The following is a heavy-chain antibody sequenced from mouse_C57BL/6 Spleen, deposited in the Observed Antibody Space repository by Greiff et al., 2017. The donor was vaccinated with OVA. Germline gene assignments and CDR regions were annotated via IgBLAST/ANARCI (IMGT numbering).Heavy chain of an antibody. Sequence: EVKLQESGGGLVKPGGSLKLSCAASGFTFSDYGMHWVRQAPEKGLEWVAYISSGSSTIYYADTVKGRSTISRDKDKNTLLVHMTSQRLEDEDMYYYARPRDYYDSDYGNYAMDYWGQGTSVTVSS. J-gene: IGHJ4*01. CDR3: ARPRDYYDSDYGNYAMDY. CDR2: ISSGSSTI. V-gene: IGHV5-17*01. CDR1: GFTFSDYG. D-gene: IGHD1-1*01.